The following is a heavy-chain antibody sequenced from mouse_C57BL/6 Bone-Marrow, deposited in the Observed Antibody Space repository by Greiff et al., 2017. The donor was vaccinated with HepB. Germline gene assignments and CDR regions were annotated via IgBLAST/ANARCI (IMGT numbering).Heavy chain of an antibody. CDR2: IWSGGST. CDR1: GFSLTSYG. Sequence: QVQLKQSGPGLVQPSQSLSITCTVSGFSLTSYGVHWVRQSPGKGLEWLGVIWSGGSTDYNAAFISRLSISKDNSKSPVFFKMNSRQADDTAIYYCARGDYYGSSYGYFDVWGTGTTVTVSS. D-gene: IGHD1-1*01. V-gene: IGHV2-2*01. J-gene: IGHJ1*03. CDR3: ARGDYYGSSYGYFDV.